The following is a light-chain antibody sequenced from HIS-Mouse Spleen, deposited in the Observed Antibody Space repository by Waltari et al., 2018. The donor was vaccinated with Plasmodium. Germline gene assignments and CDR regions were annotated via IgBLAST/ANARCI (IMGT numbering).Light chain of an antibody. Sequence: EIVMTQSPATLSVSPGERATLSCRASQSVSSNLAWYQQKPGQAPRLLIYGASTRATGIPARCRGSGSGTEVTLTISSLQSEDFAVYYCQQYNNWSFTFGPGTKVDIK. J-gene: IGKJ3*01. CDR2: GAS. CDR1: QSVSSN. CDR3: QQYNNWSFT. V-gene: IGKV3-15*01.